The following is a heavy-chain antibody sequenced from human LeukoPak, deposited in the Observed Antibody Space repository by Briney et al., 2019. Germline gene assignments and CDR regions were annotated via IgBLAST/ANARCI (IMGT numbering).Heavy chain of an antibody. CDR2: ISYDGDNK. Sequence: PGGSLRLSCAASGFTFSTYAMHWVRQAPGKGLEWVAVISYDGDNKYYADSVKGRFTISRDNSKNTLYLQMNSLRAEDTAVYYCARGTTVTTFASGEIDYWGQGTLVTVSS. CDR1: GFTFSTYA. J-gene: IGHJ4*02. D-gene: IGHD4-11*01. CDR3: ARGTTVTTFASGEIDY. V-gene: IGHV3-30-3*01.